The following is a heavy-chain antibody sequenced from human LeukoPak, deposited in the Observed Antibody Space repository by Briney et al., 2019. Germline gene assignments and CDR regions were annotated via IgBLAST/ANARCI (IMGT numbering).Heavy chain of an antibody. V-gene: IGHV3-48*03. D-gene: IGHD1-26*01. Sequence: GGSLRLSCAASGFTFSSYEMNWVRQAPGKGLEWVSYISSGGSTVHYADSVKCRFTISRDNAKNSLYLQMNSLRAEDTAVYYCARVIIVGATGIWGQGTMVTVSS. CDR3: ARVIIVGATGI. J-gene: IGHJ3*02. CDR2: ISSGGSTV. CDR1: GFTFSSYE.